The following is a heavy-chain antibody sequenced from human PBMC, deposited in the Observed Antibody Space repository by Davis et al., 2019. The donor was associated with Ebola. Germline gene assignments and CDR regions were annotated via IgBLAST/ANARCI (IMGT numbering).Heavy chain of an antibody. D-gene: IGHD2-15*01. CDR3: ARGVVVVVAATRGYGMDV. J-gene: IGHJ6*02. Sequence: ASVKVSCKASGYTFTSYAMNWVRQAPGQGLEWVGRINTNTGNPTYAQGFRRRHVLSLDTSVSTAYLHISSLKAEDTAVYYCARGVVVVVAATRGYGMDVWGQGTTVTVSS. CDR1: GYTFTSYA. V-gene: IGHV7-4-1*02. CDR2: INTNTGNP.